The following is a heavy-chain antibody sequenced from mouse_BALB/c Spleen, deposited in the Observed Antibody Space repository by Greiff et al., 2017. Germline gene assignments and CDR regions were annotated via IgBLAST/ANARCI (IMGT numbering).Heavy chain of an antibody. Sequence: EVKVVESGGGLVQPGGSRKLSCAASGFTFSSFGMHWVRQAPEKGLEWVAYISSGSSTIYYADTVKGRFTISRDNPKNTLFLQMTSLRSEDTAMYYCARLSLYAMDYWGQGTSVTVSS. CDR2: ISSGSSTI. J-gene: IGHJ4*01. CDR3: ARLSLYAMDY. CDR1: GFTFSSFG. V-gene: IGHV5-17*02.